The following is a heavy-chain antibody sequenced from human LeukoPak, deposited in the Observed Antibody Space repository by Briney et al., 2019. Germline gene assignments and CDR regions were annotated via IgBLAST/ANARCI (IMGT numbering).Heavy chain of an antibody. D-gene: IGHD3-10*01. CDR2: ISSSGSTI. Sequence: GSLRLSCAASGFTFSDYYMSWIRQAPGKGLEWVSYISSSGSTIYYADSVKGRFTISRDNAKNSLYLQMNSLRAEDTAVYYCARLLWFGESINRFDPWGQGTLVTVSS. CDR1: GFTFSDYY. V-gene: IGHV3-11*01. J-gene: IGHJ5*02. CDR3: ARLLWFGESINRFDP.